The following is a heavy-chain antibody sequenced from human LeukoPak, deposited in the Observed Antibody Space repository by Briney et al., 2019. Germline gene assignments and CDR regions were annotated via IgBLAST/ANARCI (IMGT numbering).Heavy chain of an antibody. J-gene: IGHJ4*02. CDR3: ARRQGGFWSGYYPKPEYFDY. Sequence: SETLSLTCAVYGGSFSGYYWSWIRQPPGKGLEWIGEINHSGSTNYNPSLKRRVTISVDTSKNQCSLKLSSVTAADTAVYYCARRQGGFWSGYYPKPEYFDYWGQGTLVTVSS. CDR2: INHSGST. V-gene: IGHV4-34*01. CDR1: GGSFSGYY. D-gene: IGHD3-3*01.